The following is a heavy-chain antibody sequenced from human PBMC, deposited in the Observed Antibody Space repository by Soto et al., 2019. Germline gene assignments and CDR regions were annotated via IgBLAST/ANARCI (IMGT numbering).Heavy chain of an antibody. CDR2: ISAYNGNT. V-gene: IGHV1-18*01. CDR1: GYTFTSYG. CDR3: ARDGYYHSFDYYYMDV. Sequence: ASVKVSCKASGYTFTSYGISWVRQAPGQGLEWMGWISAYNGNTNYAQKLQGRVTMTTDTSTSTAYMELRSLRSDDTAVYYCARDGYYHSFDYYYMDVWGKGTTVTVSS. J-gene: IGHJ6*03. D-gene: IGHD3-10*01.